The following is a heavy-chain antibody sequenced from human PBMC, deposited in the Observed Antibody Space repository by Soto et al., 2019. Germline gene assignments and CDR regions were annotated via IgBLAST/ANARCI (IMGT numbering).Heavy chain of an antibody. Sequence: QITLKESGPTLAKPTQTLTLTCTFSGFSLSTSGVAVGWIRQPPGKALEWLALIYWDDDKRYSPSLKSRLTITKDTSKNQVVLTMTNMDPVDTATYYCAHRRGYSGYDGNPFDYWGQGTLVSVSS. J-gene: IGHJ4*02. CDR3: AHRRGYSGYDGNPFDY. D-gene: IGHD5-12*01. CDR2: IYWDDDK. CDR1: GFSLSTSGVA. V-gene: IGHV2-5*02.